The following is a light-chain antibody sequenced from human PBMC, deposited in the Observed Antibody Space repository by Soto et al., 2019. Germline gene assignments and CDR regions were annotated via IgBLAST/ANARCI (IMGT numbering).Light chain of an antibody. V-gene: IGLV1-40*01. Sequence: QSALTQPPSVSGAPGQRVTISCTGSSSNIGAGHDVHWYQQLPGTAPKLLIYGNSNRPSGVPDRFSGSKSGTSASLAITGLQAEDEADYYCQSYDRSLSAVVIGGGTKLTVL. CDR2: GNS. CDR1: SSNIGAGHD. CDR3: QSYDRSLSAVV. J-gene: IGLJ2*01.